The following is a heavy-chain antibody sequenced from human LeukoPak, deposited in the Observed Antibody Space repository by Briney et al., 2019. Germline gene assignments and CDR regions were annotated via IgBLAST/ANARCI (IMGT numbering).Heavy chain of an antibody. CDR3: ARDSVLSGYDYSDY. CDR1: GYSISSGYY. V-gene: IGHV4-38-2*02. D-gene: IGHD5-12*01. CDR2: IYHSGST. J-gene: IGHJ4*02. Sequence: PSETLSLTCTVSGYSISSGYYWGWIRQPPGKGLEWIGSIYHSGSTYYNPSLKSRVTISVDTSKNQFSLKLSSVTAADTAVYYCARDSVLSGYDYSDYWGQGTLVTVSS.